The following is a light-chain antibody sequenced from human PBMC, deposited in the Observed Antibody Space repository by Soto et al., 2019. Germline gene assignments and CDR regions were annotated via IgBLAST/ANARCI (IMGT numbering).Light chain of an antibody. CDR3: SSYTSSSKV. CDR2: EVS. Sequence: QSALTQPASVSGSPGQSITSSCTGSSSDVGGYNYVSWYQQHPGKAPKLMIYEVSNRPSGVSNRFSGSKSGNTASLTISGLQAEDEADYYCSSYTSSSKVFGTGTKVTVL. CDR1: SSDVGGYNY. V-gene: IGLV2-14*01. J-gene: IGLJ1*01.